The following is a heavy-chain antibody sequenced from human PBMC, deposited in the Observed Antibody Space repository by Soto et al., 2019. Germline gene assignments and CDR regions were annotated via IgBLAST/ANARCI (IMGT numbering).Heavy chain of an antibody. CDR2: INHSGST. CDR1: GGSFSGYY. J-gene: IGHJ3*02. Sequence: QVQLQQWGAGLLKPSETLSLTCAVYGGSFSGYYWSWIRQPPGKGLEWIGEINHSGSTNYNPSLKSRVTTXXDXSXXQFSLKLSSVTAADTAVYYCAGEKDGGRGSDAFDIWGQGTMVTVSS. D-gene: IGHD2-15*01. CDR3: AGEKDGGRGSDAFDI. V-gene: IGHV4-34*01.